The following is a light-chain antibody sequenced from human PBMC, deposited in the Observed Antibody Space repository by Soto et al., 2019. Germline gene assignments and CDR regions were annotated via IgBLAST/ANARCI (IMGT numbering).Light chain of an antibody. J-gene: IGKJ1*01. Sequence: EIVLTQSPATLSLSPGEIATLSCRASQRVSSSSLAWYQHKPGQSPRLLIFGVSSRATDIPDRFSGSGSGTDFTLTINRLEPEDFAVYFCQQYSISSTFGQGTKVDIK. V-gene: IGKV3-20*01. CDR3: QQYSISST. CDR2: GVS. CDR1: QRVSSSS.